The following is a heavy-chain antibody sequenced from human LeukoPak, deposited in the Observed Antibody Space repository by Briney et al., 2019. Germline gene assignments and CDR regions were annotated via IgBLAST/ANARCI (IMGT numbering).Heavy chain of an antibody. D-gene: IGHD6-13*01. CDR3: ARARGQQLVD. CDR2: IIPIFGTA. J-gene: IGHJ4*02. Sequence: GASVKVSCKASGGTFSSYAISWVRQAPGQGLEWTGGIIPIFGTANYAQKFQGRVTITTDESTSTAYMELSSLRSEDTAVYYCARARGQQLVDWGQGTLVTVSS. CDR1: GGTFSSYA. V-gene: IGHV1-69*05.